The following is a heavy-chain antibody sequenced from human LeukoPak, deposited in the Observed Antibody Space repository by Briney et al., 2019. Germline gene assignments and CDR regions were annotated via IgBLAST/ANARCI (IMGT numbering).Heavy chain of an antibody. CDR1: GGSFSGYY. CDR3: ARAYSGAGHATGY. Sequence: SETLSLTCAVYGGSFSGYYWSWIRQPPGKGLEWIGEINHSGSTNYNPSLKSRVTISVDTSKNQFSLKLSSVTAADTAVYYCARAYSGAGHATGYWGQGTLVTVSS. J-gene: IGHJ4*02. D-gene: IGHD6-25*01. CDR2: INHSGST. V-gene: IGHV4-34*01.